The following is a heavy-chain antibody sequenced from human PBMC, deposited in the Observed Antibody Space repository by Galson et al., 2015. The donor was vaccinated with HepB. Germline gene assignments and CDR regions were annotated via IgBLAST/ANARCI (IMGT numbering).Heavy chain of an antibody. CDR1: GGSISSSSYY. Sequence: SETLSLTCTVSGGSISSSSYYWGWIRQPPGKGLEWIGSIYYSGSTYYNPSLKSRVTISVDTSKNQFSLKLSSVTAADTAVYYCARQSDGAVVTPEFWFDPWGQGTLVTVSS. CDR2: IYYSGST. V-gene: IGHV4-39*01. D-gene: IGHD4-23*01. CDR3: ARQSDGAVVTPEFWFDP. J-gene: IGHJ5*02.